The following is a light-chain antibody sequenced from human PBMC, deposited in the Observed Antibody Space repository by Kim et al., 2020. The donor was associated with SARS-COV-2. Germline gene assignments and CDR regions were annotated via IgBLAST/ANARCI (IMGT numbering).Light chain of an antibody. CDR2: DVS. J-gene: IGLJ3*02. CDR3: SSYIRSSSFG. V-gene: IGLV2-14*03. CDR1: SSDVGAYDF. Sequence: GQSMTISCIGTSSDVGAYDFVSGYQQHPGKAPKLLIYDVSQRPSGVSNRFFGSKSGNTASLTIFGLQAEDEADYYCSSYIRSSSFGFGGGTQLTVL.